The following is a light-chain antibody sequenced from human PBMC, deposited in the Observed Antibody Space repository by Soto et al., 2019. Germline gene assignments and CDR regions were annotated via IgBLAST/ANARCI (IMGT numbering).Light chain of an antibody. CDR1: QGISSA. V-gene: IGKV1D-13*01. CDR3: QQFNNYPH. Sequence: AIQLTQSPSSLSACVGDRVTITCRASQGISSALAWYQQKSGKAPKLLIYDASSLESGVPSRFSRSGSGTDFTLTISSLQPEDFATYYCQQFNNYPHFGGGAKV. J-gene: IGKJ4*01. CDR2: DAS.